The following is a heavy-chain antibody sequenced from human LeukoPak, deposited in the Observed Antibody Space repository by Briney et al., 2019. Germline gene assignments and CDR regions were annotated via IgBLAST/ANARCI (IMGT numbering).Heavy chain of an antibody. D-gene: IGHD3-3*01. CDR2: IIPIFGTA. CDR3: ARAFTIFGVVIIEYFDY. Sequence: GSSVKVSCKASGDTFSSYAISWVRQAPGQGLEWMGGIIPIFGTANYAQKFQGRVTITADESTSTAYMELSSLRSEDTAVYYCARAFTIFGVVIIEYFDYWGQGTLVTVSS. CDR1: GDTFSSYA. J-gene: IGHJ4*02. V-gene: IGHV1-69*01.